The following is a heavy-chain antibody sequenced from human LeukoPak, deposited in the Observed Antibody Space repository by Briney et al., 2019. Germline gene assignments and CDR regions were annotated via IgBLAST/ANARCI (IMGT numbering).Heavy chain of an antibody. Sequence: GESLKISCKGSGYSFTSYWIGCVRQMPGKGLEWMGIIYPGDSDTRYSPSFQGQVTISADKSISTAYLQWSSLKASDTAMYYCARHGATYYYDSSGYYPLDYWGQGTLVTVSS. V-gene: IGHV5-51*01. CDR2: IYPGDSDT. J-gene: IGHJ4*02. CDR3: ARHGATYYYDSSGYYPLDY. D-gene: IGHD3-22*01. CDR1: GYSFTSYW.